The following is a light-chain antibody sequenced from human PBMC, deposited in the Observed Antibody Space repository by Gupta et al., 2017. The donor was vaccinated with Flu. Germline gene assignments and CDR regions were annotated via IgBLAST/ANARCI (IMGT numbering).Light chain of an antibody. V-gene: IGKV3-15*01. Sequence: EIVMTQSPATLSVSPGERATLSCRASQSVSNDLAWYQQKPGQAPRLLIYGSSTRATGIPARFSGSGSGTDFTLTITSLQSEDSAIYYCQQYNKWPPYTFGQGTKLEIK. CDR1: QSVSND. CDR2: GSS. J-gene: IGKJ2*01. CDR3: QQYNKWPPYT.